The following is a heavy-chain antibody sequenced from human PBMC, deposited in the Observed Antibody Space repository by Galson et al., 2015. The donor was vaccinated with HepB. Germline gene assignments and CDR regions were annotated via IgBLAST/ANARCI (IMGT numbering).Heavy chain of an antibody. Sequence: PALVKPTQTLTLTCTFSGFSLSTSGMCVSWIRQPPGKALEWLARIDWDDDKYYSTSLKTRLTISKDTSKNQVVLTMTNMDPVDTATYYCARIEGSGWYFDYWGQGTLVTVSS. V-gene: IGHV2-70*11. CDR1: GFSLSTSGMC. D-gene: IGHD6-19*01. CDR3: ARIEGSGWYFDY. CDR2: IDWDDDK. J-gene: IGHJ4*02.